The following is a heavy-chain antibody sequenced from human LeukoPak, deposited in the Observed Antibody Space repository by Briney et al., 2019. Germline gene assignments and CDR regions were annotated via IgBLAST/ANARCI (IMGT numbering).Heavy chain of an antibody. CDR2: IYYSGST. V-gene: IGHV4-61*01. Sequence: SETLSLTGTVSGGSVSSGSYYWSWIRQPPGKGLEWIGYIYYSGSTNYNPSLKSRVTISVDTSKNQFSLKLSSVTAADTAVYYCAREAFGELLGGFDYWGQGTLVTVSS. J-gene: IGHJ4*02. CDR3: AREAFGELLGGFDY. CDR1: GGSVSSGSYY. D-gene: IGHD3-10*01.